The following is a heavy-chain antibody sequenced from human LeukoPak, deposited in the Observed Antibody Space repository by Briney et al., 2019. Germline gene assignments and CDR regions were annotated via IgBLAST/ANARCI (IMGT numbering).Heavy chain of an antibody. D-gene: IGHD5-18*01. J-gene: IGHJ4*02. CDR3: ARATWIQLWLIDY. CDR2: INHSGST. Sequence: SETLSLTCAVYGGSFSGYYWSWIRPPPGKGLEWIGEINHSGSTNYNPSLKSRVTISVDTSKNQFSLKLSSVTAADTAVYYCARATWIQLWLIDYWGQGTLVTVSS. CDR1: GGSFSGYY. V-gene: IGHV4-34*01.